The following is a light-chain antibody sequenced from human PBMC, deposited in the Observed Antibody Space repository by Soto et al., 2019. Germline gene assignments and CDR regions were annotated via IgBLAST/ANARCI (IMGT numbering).Light chain of an antibody. V-gene: IGLV4-69*01. J-gene: IGLJ2*01. CDR2: LNSDGSH. CDR3: QTWGTDIVV. CDR1: SGHSSYA. Sequence: QPVLTQSPSASASLGASVKLTCTLSSGHSSYAIAWHQQQPEKGPRYLMKLNSDGSHSKGGGIPDRFSGSSSGAERYLTISSLQSEDEADYYCQTWGTDIVVFGGGTKLTVL.